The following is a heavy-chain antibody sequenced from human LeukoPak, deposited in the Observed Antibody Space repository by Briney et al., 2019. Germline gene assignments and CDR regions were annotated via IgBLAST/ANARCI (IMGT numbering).Heavy chain of an antibody. J-gene: IGHJ6*03. CDR1: GYTFTSYG. CDR3: ARDQVGYCSSTSCPDCYYYYMDV. CDR2: ISAYNGNT. V-gene: IGHV1-18*01. D-gene: IGHD2-2*01. Sequence: GASVKVSCKASGYTFTSYGISWVRQAPGQGLEWMGWISAYNGNTNDAQKLQGRVTLTTDTSTSTAYMELRSLRSDDTAVYYCARDQVGYCSSTSCPDCYYYYMDVWGKGTTVTVSS.